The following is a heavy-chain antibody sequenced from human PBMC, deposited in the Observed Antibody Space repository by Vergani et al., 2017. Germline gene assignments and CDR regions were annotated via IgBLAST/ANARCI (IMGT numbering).Heavy chain of an antibody. CDR1: GYTFTGYY. D-gene: IGHD6-25*01. CDR2: INPNSGGT. J-gene: IGHJ4*02. V-gene: IGHV1-2*06. Sequence: QVQLVQSGAEVKKPGASVKVSCKASGYTFTGYYMHWVRQAPGQGLEWMGRINPNSGGTNYAQKFQGRVTMTRDTSISTAYMELSRLRSDDTAAYYCARDASPEFYSSAPTFDYWGQGTLVTVSS. CDR3: ARDASPEFYSSAPTFDY.